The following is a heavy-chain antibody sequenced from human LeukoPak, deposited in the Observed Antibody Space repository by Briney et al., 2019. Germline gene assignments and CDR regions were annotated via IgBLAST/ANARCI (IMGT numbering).Heavy chain of an antibody. D-gene: IGHD6-13*01. CDR3: ARTAGKRFGY. J-gene: IGHJ4*02. CDR2: INPSGGST. CDR1: GYTFISYY. V-gene: IGHV1-46*01. Sequence: ASVKVSCKASGYTFISYYIHWVRQAPGQGLEWMGIINPSGGSTTYAQKFQGRVTMTRDTSTSTVYMELSSLRSEDTAVYYCARTAGKRFGYWGQGTLVTVSS.